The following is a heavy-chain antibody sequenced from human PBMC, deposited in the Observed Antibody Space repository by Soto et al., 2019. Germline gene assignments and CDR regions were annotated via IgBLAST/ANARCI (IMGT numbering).Heavy chain of an antibody. J-gene: IGHJ4*02. D-gene: IGHD1-26*01. CDR2: IDSDGNHT. CDR3: VRDDVGVGIDY. V-gene: IGHV3-74*01. Sequence: EVQLVESGGGLVQPGGSLRLSCAASGFTFSNYWMHWVRQVPGKGLVWVSHIDSDGNHTTYADSVKSRFTISRDNAKNTVYLQMNSLRAEDTAVYYCVRDDVGVGIDYWGLGTLVTVSS. CDR1: GFTFSNYW.